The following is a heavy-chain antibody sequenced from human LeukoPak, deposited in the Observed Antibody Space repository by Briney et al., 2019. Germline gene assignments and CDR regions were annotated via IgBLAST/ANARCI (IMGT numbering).Heavy chain of an antibody. CDR3: AKDNYYDSSGYYGESY. D-gene: IGHD3-22*01. Sequence: PGGSLRLSCTASGFRFSDFNMTWVRQAPGKGPEWVSAIGGRGGSTYYADSLGGRFTIYRDNSKDMLYLQINSLKAEDAAVYYCAKDNYYDSSGYYGESYWGQGTLVSVSS. CDR1: GFRFSDFN. V-gene: IGHV3-23*01. CDR2: IGGRGGST. J-gene: IGHJ4*02.